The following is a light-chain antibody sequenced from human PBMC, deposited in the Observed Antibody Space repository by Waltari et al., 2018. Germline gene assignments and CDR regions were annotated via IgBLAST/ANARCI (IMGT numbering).Light chain of an antibody. J-gene: IGLJ1*01. CDR1: NIERKR. CDR2: YDN. Sequence: SYVLTQPPSVSVAPGATARIPCGGNNIERKRVHWYRQRPGQAPVVVISYDNDRAAGIPERFSGSNSGNTATLTISRVEAGDEADYYCQVWDANTDPGVFGTGTEVTVL. CDR3: QVWDANTDPGV. V-gene: IGLV3-21*01.